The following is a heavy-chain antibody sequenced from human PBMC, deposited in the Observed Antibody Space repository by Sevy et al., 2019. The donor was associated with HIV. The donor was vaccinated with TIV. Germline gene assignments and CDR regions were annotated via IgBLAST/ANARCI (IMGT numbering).Heavy chain of an antibody. CDR3: ARNLPVAGICFDY. J-gene: IGHJ4*02. CDR1: GFTFSSFS. CDR2: ISTSSFVSSSTSNI. Sequence: GESLKISCAASGFTFSSFSMNWVRQAPGKGLEWISFISTSSFVSSSTSNIYYADSVRGRFTISRDNAKNSLYLQMNSLRVDDTAVYYCARNLPVAGICFDYWGQGALVTVSS. D-gene: IGHD6-19*01. V-gene: IGHV3-48*01.